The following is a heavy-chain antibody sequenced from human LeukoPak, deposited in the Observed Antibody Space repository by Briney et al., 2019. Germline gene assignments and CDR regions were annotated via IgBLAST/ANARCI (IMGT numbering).Heavy chain of an antibody. Sequence: GASVKVSCKVSGYTLTELSMHWVRQAPGKGLEWMGGFDPEDGETIYAQKFQGRVTMTEDTSTDTAYMELSSLRSEDTAVYYCASDKDIVVSVARHQDQEVYYYYGMDVWGQGTTVTVSS. CDR1: GYTLTELS. V-gene: IGHV1-24*01. CDR2: FDPEDGET. CDR3: ASDKDIVVSVARHQDQEVYYYYGMDV. D-gene: IGHD2-2*01. J-gene: IGHJ6*02.